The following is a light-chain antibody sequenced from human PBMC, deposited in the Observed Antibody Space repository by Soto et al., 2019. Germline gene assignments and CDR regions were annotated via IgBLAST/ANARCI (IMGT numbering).Light chain of an antibody. CDR2: GAS. V-gene: IGKV3-20*01. Sequence: ICLTQSPGTLSLSPGERATLSCRASQSICSSFLAWYQPKPGQAPRLLIDGASPRGAGIPDRFSRSGSGTDFTLTNSRLEAEDFAVYYCRLYGSPPPFTFGGGTKVELK. CDR3: RLYGSPPPFT. J-gene: IGKJ4*01. CDR1: QSICSSF.